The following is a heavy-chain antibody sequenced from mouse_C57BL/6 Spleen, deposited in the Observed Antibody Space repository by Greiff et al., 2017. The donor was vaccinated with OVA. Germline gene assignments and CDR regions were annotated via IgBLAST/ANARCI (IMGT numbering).Heavy chain of an antibody. CDR2: ISDGGSYT. V-gene: IGHV5-4*01. Sequence: EVMLVESGGGLVKPGGSLKLSCAASGFTFSSYAMSWVRQTPEQRLEWVATISDGGSYTYYPANVKGRFNISRDNAKNNLYLQMSHLKSEDTAMYYCARDGVDGYSDYWGQGTTLTVSS. J-gene: IGHJ2*01. CDR3: ARDGVDGYSDY. CDR1: GFTFSSYA. D-gene: IGHD2-3*01.